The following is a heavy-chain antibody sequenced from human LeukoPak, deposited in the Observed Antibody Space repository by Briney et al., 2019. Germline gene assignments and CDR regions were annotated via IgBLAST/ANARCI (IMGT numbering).Heavy chain of an antibody. D-gene: IGHD2-2*01. CDR2: IYYSGST. V-gene: IGHV4-59*01. CDR1: GGSISSYY. J-gene: IGHJ6*02. Sequence: SETLTLTCTVSGGSISSYYWSWIRQPPGKGLEWIGYIYYSGSTNYNPSLKSRVTISVDTSKNQFSLKLSSVTAADTAVYYCARSPIVVVPAAKAYYYYGMDVWGQGTTVTVSS. CDR3: ARSPIVVVPAAKAYYYYGMDV.